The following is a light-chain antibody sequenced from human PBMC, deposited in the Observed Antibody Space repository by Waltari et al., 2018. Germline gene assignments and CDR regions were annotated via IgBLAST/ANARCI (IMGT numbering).Light chain of an antibody. J-gene: IGLJ3*02. CDR1: SSDGGSYNY. V-gene: IGLV2-14*01. CDR2: DVT. Sequence: QSALTQPASVSGSPGQSITISCTGTSSDGGSYNYFSWYQQHPGKAPKLMIYDVTKRPSGVSNRFSGSKSGNTASLTISGLQAEDEADYYCSSYTSSSTWVFGGGTKLTVL. CDR3: SSYTSSSTWV.